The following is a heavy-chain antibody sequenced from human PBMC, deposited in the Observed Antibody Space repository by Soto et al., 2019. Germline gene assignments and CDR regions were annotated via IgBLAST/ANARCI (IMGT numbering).Heavy chain of an antibody. V-gene: IGHV4-30-2*01. Sequence: SETLSLTCAVSGGSISSDGYSWSWIRQPPGKGLEWLGYIYPSGSTNYNPSLKSRVTLSVDRSKNQFSLNLNSVTAADTAVYYCARRVGTRNWFEPWGQGTLVTVSS. J-gene: IGHJ5*02. CDR2: IYPSGST. CDR1: GGSISSDGYS. D-gene: IGHD1-7*01. CDR3: ARRVGTRNWFEP.